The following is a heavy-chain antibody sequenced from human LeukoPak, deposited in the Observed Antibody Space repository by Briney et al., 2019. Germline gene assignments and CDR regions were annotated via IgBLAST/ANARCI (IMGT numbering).Heavy chain of an antibody. J-gene: IGHJ5*02. Sequence: SETLSLTCTVSGGSISSYYWSWIRQPPGKGLEWIGYIYYSGSTNYNPSLKSRVTISVDTSKNQFSLKLSSVTAADTAVYYCARGLVVIGTNWFDPWGQGTLVTVSS. V-gene: IGHV4-59*01. CDR1: GGSISSYY. D-gene: IGHD3-22*01. CDR2: IYYSGST. CDR3: ARGLVVIGTNWFDP.